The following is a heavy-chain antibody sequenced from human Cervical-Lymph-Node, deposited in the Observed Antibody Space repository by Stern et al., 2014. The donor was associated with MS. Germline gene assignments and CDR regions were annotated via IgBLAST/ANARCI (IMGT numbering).Heavy chain of an antibody. V-gene: IGHV1-69*14. CDR1: GGSISGYA. D-gene: IGHD1-26*01. J-gene: IGHJ6*02. CDR3: ARGETPIPSYGMDV. Sequence: QDQLVQSGAEVKKPGSSVKVSCRASGGSISGYAISWVRQAPGQGLEWLGRIIPIFGTANYAQKFQGKITIIADRSTSTAYMELSSLRSEDTAVYYCARGETPIPSYGMDVWGQGTTVTVSS. CDR2: IIPIFGTA.